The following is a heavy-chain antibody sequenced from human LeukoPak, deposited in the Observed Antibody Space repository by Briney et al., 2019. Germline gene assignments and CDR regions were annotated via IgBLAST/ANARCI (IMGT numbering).Heavy chain of an antibody. V-gene: IGHV3-30*07. CDR2: ISYDGSNK. Sequence: GRSLRLSCAASGFTFSSYAMHWVRQAPGKGLEWVAVISYDGSNKYYADSVKGRFTISRDNSKNTLYLQMNSLRAEDTAVYYCARSPNYGSGTIPPLDYWGQGTLVTVSS. CDR1: GFTFSSYA. CDR3: ARSPNYGSGTIPPLDY. D-gene: IGHD3-10*01. J-gene: IGHJ4*02.